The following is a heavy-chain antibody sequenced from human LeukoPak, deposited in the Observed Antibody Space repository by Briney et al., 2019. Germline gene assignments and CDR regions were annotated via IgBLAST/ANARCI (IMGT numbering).Heavy chain of an antibody. CDR1: GFTVSSND. CDR3: ARGPRGLDP. Sequence: PGGSLRLSCAASGFTVSSNDMSWVRQAPGKGLEWVSVIYAGDTTSYADSVKGRFTISRDNSKNTLYLQMNSLRAEDTAVYYCARGPRGLDPWGQGTLVTVSS. V-gene: IGHV3-53*01. CDR2: IYAGDTT. J-gene: IGHJ5*02.